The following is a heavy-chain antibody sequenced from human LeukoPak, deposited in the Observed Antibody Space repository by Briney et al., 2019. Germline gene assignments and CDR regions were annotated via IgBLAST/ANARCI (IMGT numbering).Heavy chain of an antibody. CDR3: ARDPSSGWYMRWFDP. CDR2: IIPILGIA. CDR1: GGTFSSYA. Sequence: ASVTVSCKASGGTFSSYAISWVRQAPGQGLDRMGRIIPILGIANYAQKFQGRVTITADKSTSTAYMALSSLRSEDTAGYSCARDPSSGWYMRWFDPWGQGTLVTASS. V-gene: IGHV1-69*04. J-gene: IGHJ5*02. D-gene: IGHD6-19*01.